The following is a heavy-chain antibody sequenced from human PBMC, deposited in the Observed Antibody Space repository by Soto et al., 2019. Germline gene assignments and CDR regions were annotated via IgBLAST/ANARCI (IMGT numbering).Heavy chain of an antibody. D-gene: IGHD3-10*01. CDR1: GYTFTSYG. J-gene: IGHJ2*01. CDR3: ARRLRGGEHVWYFDL. V-gene: IGHV1-18*01. Sequence: QVQLVQSGAEVKKPGASVKVSCKASGYTFTSYGISWVRQAPGQGLEWMGWISAYNGNTNYAQKLQGRVTMTTDTSTSKAYMGLRSLRSDDTAVYYCARRLRGGEHVWYFDLWGRGTLVTVSS. CDR2: ISAYNGNT.